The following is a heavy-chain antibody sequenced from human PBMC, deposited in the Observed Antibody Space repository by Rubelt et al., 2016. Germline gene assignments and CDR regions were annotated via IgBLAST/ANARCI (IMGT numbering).Heavy chain of an antibody. V-gene: IGHV1-18*01. CDR3: ARNLSMITFGGVIVPPDY. CDR1: GYTFTSYG. D-gene: IGHD3-16*02. CDR2: ISASNGNT. Sequence: QVQLVQSGAEVKKPGASVTVSCKASGYTFTSYGISWVRQAPGQGLAWMGWISASNGNTNDAQKVKGRVTMTTGTSTSTAYMERRSLRSDDTAVYYGARNLSMITFGGVIVPPDYWGQGTLVTVSS. J-gene: IGHJ4*02.